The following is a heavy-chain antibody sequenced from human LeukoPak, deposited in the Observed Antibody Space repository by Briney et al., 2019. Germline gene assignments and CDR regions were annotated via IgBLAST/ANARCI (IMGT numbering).Heavy chain of an antibody. CDR3: ARGYPILTGYYSYYYYGMDV. CDR1: SGSFSGYY. D-gene: IGHD3-9*01. J-gene: IGHJ6*02. CDR2: INHSGST. V-gene: IGHV4-34*01. Sequence: SETLSLTCAVYSGSFSGYYWSWIRQPPGKGLEWIGEINHSGSTNYNPSLKSRVTISVDTSKNQFSLKLSSVTAADTAVYYCARGYPILTGYYSYYYYGMDVWGQGTTVTVSS.